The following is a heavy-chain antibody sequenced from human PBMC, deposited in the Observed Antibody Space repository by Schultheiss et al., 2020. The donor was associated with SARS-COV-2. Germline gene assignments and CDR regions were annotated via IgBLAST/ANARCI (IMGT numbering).Heavy chain of an antibody. Sequence: SETLSLTCAVYGASCSDYFWICIRQPPGKGLEWLGYVFYNSGRTNYNPSLKSRVTISVDTSKNQLSLKLSSVTAADTAVYYCARRRGYSMDVWGQGTTVTVSS. CDR2: VFYNSGRT. D-gene: IGHD5-12*01. CDR1: GASCSDYF. J-gene: IGHJ6*02. CDR3: ARRRGYSMDV. V-gene: IGHV4-59*01.